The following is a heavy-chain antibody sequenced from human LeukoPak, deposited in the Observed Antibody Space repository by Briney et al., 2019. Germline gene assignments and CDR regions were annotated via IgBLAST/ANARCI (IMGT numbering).Heavy chain of an antibody. CDR1: GYTFTGYY. D-gene: IGHD4-17*01. CDR3: ARRAVRILRPPDY. J-gene: IGHJ4*02. CDR2: INPNSGGT. Sequence: ASVKVSCKASGYTFTGYYMHWVRQAPGQGLEWMGWINPNSGGTNYAQKFQGRVTMTRDTSISTAYMELSRLRSDDTAVYYCARRAVRILRPPDYWGQGTLVTVSS. V-gene: IGHV1-2*02.